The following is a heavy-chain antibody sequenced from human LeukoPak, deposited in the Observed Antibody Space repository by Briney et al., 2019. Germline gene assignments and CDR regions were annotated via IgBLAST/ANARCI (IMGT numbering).Heavy chain of an antibody. CDR3: ARSCRILDIVATIRARLGGNGFDI. V-gene: IGHV4-61*02. CDR2: IYTSGST. Sequence: PSQTLSLTCTVSGGSTSSGSYYWSWIRQPAGKGLEWIGRIYTSGSTNYNPSLKSRVTISVDTSKNQFSLKLSSVTAADTAVYYCARSCRILDIVATIRARLGGNGFDIWGQGTMVTVSS. CDR1: GGSTSSGSYY. J-gene: IGHJ3*02. D-gene: IGHD5-12*01.